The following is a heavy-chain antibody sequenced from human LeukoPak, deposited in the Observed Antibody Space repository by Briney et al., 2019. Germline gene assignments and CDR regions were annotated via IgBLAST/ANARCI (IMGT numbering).Heavy chain of an antibody. V-gene: IGHV3-11*04. Sequence: PGGSLRLSCAASGFTFSDYSMSWIRQAPGKRLDWISYISSSGSTIYYADSVKGRFTISRDNAKNSLYLQMNSLRAEDTAVYYCARAAGGKAAARNWFDPWGQGTLVTVSS. CDR2: ISSSGSTI. CDR3: ARAAGGKAAARNWFDP. D-gene: IGHD6-13*01. CDR1: GFTFSDYS. J-gene: IGHJ5*02.